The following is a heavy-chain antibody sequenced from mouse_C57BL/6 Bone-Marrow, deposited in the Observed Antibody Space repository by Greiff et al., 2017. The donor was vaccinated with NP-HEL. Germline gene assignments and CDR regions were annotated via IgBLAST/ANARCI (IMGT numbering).Heavy chain of an antibody. CDR3: ARDSPHWYFDV. V-gene: IGHV3-1*01. J-gene: IGHJ1*03. D-gene: IGHD6-1*01. CDR1: GYSITSGYD. Sequence: VQLKESGPGMVKPSQSLSLTCTVTGYSITSGYDWHWIRHFPGNKLEWMGYISYSGSTNYNPSLKSRISITHDTSKNHFFLKLNSVTTEDTATYYCARDSPHWYFDVWGTGTTVTVSS. CDR2: ISYSGST.